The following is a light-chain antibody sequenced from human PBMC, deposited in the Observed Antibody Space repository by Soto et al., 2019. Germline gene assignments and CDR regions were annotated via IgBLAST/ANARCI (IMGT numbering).Light chain of an antibody. Sequence: QLVLTQSPSASASPGASVKLTCTLSSGHNSYAIAWHQQQPEKGPRYLMKVNSDGSHSKGDGIPDRFSGSSSGAERYLTISSLQSEDEADYYCQTWSTDIRVSGGGTKLTVL. V-gene: IGLV4-69*01. CDR1: SGHNSYA. J-gene: IGLJ3*02. CDR3: QTWSTDIRV. CDR2: VNSDGSH.